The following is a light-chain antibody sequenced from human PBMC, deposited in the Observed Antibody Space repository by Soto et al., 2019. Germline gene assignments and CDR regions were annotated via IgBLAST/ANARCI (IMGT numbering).Light chain of an antibody. V-gene: IGKV1-5*01. CDR1: QSISSW. CDR3: QQYNSYSRT. J-gene: IGKJ1*01. Sequence: DIQMTQSPSTLSASVGDRVTITCRASQSISSWLAWYQQKPGKAPKLLIYDASSLESGVPSRFSGSGSGTKFTLTIRSLQPDDFATYYCQQYNSYSRTFGQGTKVEIK. CDR2: DAS.